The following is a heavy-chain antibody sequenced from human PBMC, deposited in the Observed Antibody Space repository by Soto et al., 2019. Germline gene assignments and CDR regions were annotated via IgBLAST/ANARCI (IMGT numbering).Heavy chain of an antibody. D-gene: IGHD2-2*02. V-gene: IGHV3-49*03. Sequence: SLRLSCTASGFPFGDYLMSWFRQAPGKGLEWVGFIRSKAFGATTLYGASMRGRFTISRDDSKTVAYLQMDNLKTEDTAIYYCTRQTLYRCHPQSGPFDIWGQGTMVTVSS. CDR2: IRSKAFGATT. J-gene: IGHJ3*02. CDR1: GFPFGDYL. CDR3: TRQTLYRCHPQSGPFDI.